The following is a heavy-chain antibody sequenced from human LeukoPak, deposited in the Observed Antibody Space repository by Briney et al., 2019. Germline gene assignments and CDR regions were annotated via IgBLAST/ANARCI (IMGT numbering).Heavy chain of an antibody. D-gene: IGHD3-3*01. CDR2: IYPGDSDT. CDR1: GYSFTSYW. J-gene: IGHJ3*02. V-gene: IGHV5-51*01. Sequence: GESLKISWKGSGYSFTSYWIGWVRQMPGKGLEWMGIIYPGDSDTRYSPSFQGQVTISADKSISTAYLQWSSLKASDTAMYYCARHRSYYDFWSGYYTKGDAFDIWGQGTMVTVSS. CDR3: ARHRSYYDFWSGYYTKGDAFDI.